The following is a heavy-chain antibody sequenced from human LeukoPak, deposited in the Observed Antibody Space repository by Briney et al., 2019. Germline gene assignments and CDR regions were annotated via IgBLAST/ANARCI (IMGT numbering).Heavy chain of an antibody. J-gene: IGHJ3*02. Sequence: GASVKVSCKASGYSFSNYDMSWVRQAPGQGLEWMGWISAYNGDTNYAQKFQGRVTMTRDTSISTAYMELSRLRSDDTAVYYCARDTAYTAMASDDAFDIWGQGTMVTVSS. CDR2: ISAYNGDT. D-gene: IGHD5-18*01. V-gene: IGHV1-2*02. CDR3: ARDTAYTAMASDDAFDI. CDR1: GYSFSNYD.